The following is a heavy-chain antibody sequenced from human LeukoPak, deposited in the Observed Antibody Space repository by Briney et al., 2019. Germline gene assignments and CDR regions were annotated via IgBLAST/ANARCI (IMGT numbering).Heavy chain of an antibody. CDR2: IDSSGDYT. D-gene: IGHD6-13*01. J-gene: IGHJ4*02. CDR3: GKEFSSGWFF. V-gene: IGHV3-23*01. CDR1: GFTVSSSY. Sequence: GGSLRLSCAASGFTVSSSYMSWVRQAPGKGLEWVSSIDSSGDYTFYADSVKGRFTISRDNSKDTLHLQLSGLRAEDTAIYYCGKEFSSGWFFWGQGTLVSVSS.